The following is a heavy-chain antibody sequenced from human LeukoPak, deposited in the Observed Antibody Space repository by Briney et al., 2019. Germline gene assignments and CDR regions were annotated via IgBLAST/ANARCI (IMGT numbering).Heavy chain of an antibody. V-gene: IGHV3-11*01. CDR3: ARAYDSSGYSEYFQH. Sequence: GGSLRLSCAASGFTFSDYYMSWIRQAPGKGLEWVSYISSSGSTIYYADSVKGRFTISRDNAKNSLYLQMNSLRAEDTAVYYCARAYDSSGYSEYFQHWGQGTLVTVSS. CDR2: ISSSGSTI. D-gene: IGHD3-22*01. J-gene: IGHJ1*01. CDR1: GFTFSDYY.